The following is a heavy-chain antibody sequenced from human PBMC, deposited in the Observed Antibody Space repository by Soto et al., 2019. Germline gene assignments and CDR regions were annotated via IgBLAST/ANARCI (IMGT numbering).Heavy chain of an antibody. CDR2: ISGSGGRI. J-gene: IGHJ3*02. V-gene: IGHV3-23*01. D-gene: IGHD5-12*01. CDR1: GVTPRRER. Sequence: GGVPRVPLGGSGVTPRRERQSLGRQAPGKGLEWVSSISGSGGRIYYADSVKGRFTISRDNSKNTLYLQMNSLRAEDTAVYYCARRTEDGYNTPYYAFGIWGQGTMVTVSS. CDR3: ARRTEDGYNTPYYAFGI.